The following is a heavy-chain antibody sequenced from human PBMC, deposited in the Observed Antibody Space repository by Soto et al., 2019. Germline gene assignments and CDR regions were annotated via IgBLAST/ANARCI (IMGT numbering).Heavy chain of an antibody. J-gene: IGHJ4*02. CDR1: GGSISSGGYS. Sequence: NPSETLSLTCAVSGGSISSGGYSWSWIRQPPGKGLEWIGYIYHSGSTYYNPSLKSRVTISVDRSKNQFSLKLSSVTAADTAVYYCARGSRGSAQIHFDYWGQGTLVTVSS. CDR2: IYHSGST. CDR3: ARGSRGSAQIHFDY. D-gene: IGHD2-15*01. V-gene: IGHV4-30-2*01.